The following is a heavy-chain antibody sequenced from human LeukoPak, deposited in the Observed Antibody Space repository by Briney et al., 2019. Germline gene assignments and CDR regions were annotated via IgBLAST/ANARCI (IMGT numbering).Heavy chain of an antibody. CDR2: IIPILGIA. CDR3: AKSERGLRGYYGMDV. D-gene: IGHD4-17*01. Sequence: ASVKVSCKASGGTFSSYAISWVRQAPGQGLEWMGRIIPILGIANYAQKFQGRVTITADKSTSTAYMELSSLRSEDTAVYYCAKSERGLRGYYGMDVWGQGTTVTVSS. V-gene: IGHV1-69*04. CDR1: GGTFSSYA. J-gene: IGHJ6*02.